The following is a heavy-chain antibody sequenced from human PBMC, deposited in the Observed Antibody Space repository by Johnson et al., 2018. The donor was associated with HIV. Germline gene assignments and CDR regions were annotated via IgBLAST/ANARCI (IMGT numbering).Heavy chain of an antibody. CDR3: ARDLRGSSTVLSYAFDI. CDR1: GFTFSSYA. Sequence: QMLLVESGGGVVQPGRSLRLSCAASGFTFSSYAMHWVRQAPGKGLEWVSVIYSGGSTYYADSVKGRFTISRDNSKNTLYLQMNSLRAEDTAVYYCARDLRGSSTVLSYAFDIWGQWTMVTVSS. J-gene: IGHJ3*02. D-gene: IGHD1-26*01. CDR2: IYSGGST. V-gene: IGHV3-NL1*01.